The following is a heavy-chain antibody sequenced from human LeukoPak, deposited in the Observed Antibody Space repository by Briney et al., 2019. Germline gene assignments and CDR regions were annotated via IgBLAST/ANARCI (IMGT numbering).Heavy chain of an antibody. J-gene: IGHJ5*02. CDR1: GGSISSSSYY. CDR2: IYYSGST. CDR3: ARDRRCSGGSCYSSWFDL. D-gene: IGHD2-15*01. V-gene: IGHV4-61*01. Sequence: PSETLSLTCTVSGGSISSSSYYWGWIRQPPGKGLEWIGYIYYSGSTNYNPSLKSRVTISVDTSKNQFSLKLSSVTAADTAVYYCARDRRCSGGSCYSSWFDLWGQGTLVTVSS.